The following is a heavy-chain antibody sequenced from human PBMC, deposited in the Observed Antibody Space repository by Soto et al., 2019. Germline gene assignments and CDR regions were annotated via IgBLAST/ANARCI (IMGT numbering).Heavy chain of an antibody. CDR1: GFTFSSYA. J-gene: IGHJ3*02. D-gene: IGHD3-22*01. Sequence: PGGSLRLSCAASGFTFSSYAMSWVRQAPGKGLEWVSAISGSGGSTYYADSVKGRFTISRDNSKNTLYLQMNSLRAEDTAVYYCAKYLPYYYDSSGYHRDGFDIWGQGTMVTVSS. CDR3: AKYLPYYYDSSGYHRDGFDI. V-gene: IGHV3-23*01. CDR2: ISGSGGST.